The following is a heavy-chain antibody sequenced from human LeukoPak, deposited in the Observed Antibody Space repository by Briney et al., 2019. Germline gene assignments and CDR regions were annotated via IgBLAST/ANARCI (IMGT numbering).Heavy chain of an antibody. Sequence: PGGSLRLSCAASGFTFSSYGMHWVRQAPGKGLEWVAFIRYDGSNKYYADSVKGRFTISRDNSKNTLYLQMNSLRAEDTAVYYCAKESTGLWFGELYLFDYWGQGTLVTVSS. CDR3: AKESTGLWFGELYLFDY. CDR2: IRYDGSNK. D-gene: IGHD3-10*01. J-gene: IGHJ4*02. CDR1: GFTFSSYG. V-gene: IGHV3-30*02.